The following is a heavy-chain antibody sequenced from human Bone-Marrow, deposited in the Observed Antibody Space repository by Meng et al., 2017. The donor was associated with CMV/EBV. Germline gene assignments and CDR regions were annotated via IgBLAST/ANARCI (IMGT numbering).Heavy chain of an antibody. Sequence: ASVKVSCKASGYTFTGSYMHWVRQAPGQGLEWMGWINPNSGGTKYAQKFQGRVTMTRDTSITTAYMEVSSLRSDDTAVYYCARVPRGIRYFDWLLFDYWGQGTLVTVSS. CDR3: ARVPRGIRYFDWLLFDY. J-gene: IGHJ4*02. CDR1: GYTFTGSY. D-gene: IGHD3-9*01. CDR2: INPNSGGT. V-gene: IGHV1-2*02.